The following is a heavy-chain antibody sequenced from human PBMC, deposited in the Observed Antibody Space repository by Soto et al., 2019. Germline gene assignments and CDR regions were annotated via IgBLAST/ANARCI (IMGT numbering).Heavy chain of an antibody. V-gene: IGHV1-3*01. CDR2: ISAYNGNT. Sequence: GASVQVSCKASGYTFTRYALHWVRQAPGQRLEWMGLISAYNGNTNYSQKFQGRVTITTDTSTSTAYMELRSLRSDYTAVYYCARDLLYSSGWYEFDYWGQGTLVTVSS. D-gene: IGHD6-19*01. CDR1: GYTFTRYA. J-gene: IGHJ4*02. CDR3: ARDLLYSSGWYEFDY.